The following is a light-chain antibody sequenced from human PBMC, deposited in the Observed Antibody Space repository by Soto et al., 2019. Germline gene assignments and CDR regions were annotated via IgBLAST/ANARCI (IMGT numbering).Light chain of an antibody. CDR1: NSDVGGYNY. CDR3: ASYTNSIRYV. CDR2: DVS. V-gene: IGLV2-14*03. J-gene: IGLJ1*01. Sequence: QSALTQPASVSGSPGQSITISCTGTNSDVGGYNYVSWYQQHPGKAPKLLIYDVSSRPSGLSNRFSGSKSGNTASLIISGLQAEDEADYYCASYTNSIRYVFGSGTKVTVL.